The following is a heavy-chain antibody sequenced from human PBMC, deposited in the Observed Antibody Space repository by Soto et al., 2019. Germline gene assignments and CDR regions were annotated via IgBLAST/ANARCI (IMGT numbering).Heavy chain of an antibody. D-gene: IGHD3-3*01. V-gene: IGHV4-59*01. CDR3: AREGVATPFDY. CDR2: IYYSGST. J-gene: IGHJ4*02. CDR1: GGSISSYY. Sequence: SETLSLTCTVSGGSISSYYWSWIRQPPGKGLEWIGYIYYSGSTNHNPSLKSRVTISVDTSKDQFSLKLSSVTAADTAVYYCAREGVATPFDYWGQGTLVTVSS.